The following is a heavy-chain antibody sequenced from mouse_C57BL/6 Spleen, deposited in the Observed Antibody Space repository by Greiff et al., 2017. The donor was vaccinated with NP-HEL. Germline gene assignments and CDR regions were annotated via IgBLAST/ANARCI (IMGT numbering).Heavy chain of an antibody. CDR3: TRWGLGYEDY. J-gene: IGHJ4*01. V-gene: IGHV1-15*01. CDR1: GYTFTDYE. CDR2: IDPETGGT. D-gene: IGHD2-3*01. Sequence: QVQLQQSGAELVRPGASVTLSCKASGYTFTDYEMHWVKQTPVHGLEWIGAIDPETGGTAYNQKFKGKAILTADKSSSTAYMELSSLTSEDSAVYYCTRWGLGYEDYWGQGTSVTVSS.